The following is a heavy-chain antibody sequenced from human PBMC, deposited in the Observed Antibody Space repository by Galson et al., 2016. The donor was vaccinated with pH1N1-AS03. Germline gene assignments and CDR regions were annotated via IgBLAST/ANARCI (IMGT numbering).Heavy chain of an antibody. V-gene: IGHV7-4-1*02. CDR2: INTNTGNP. D-gene: IGHD3-10*01. CDR1: AYTFTSYA. J-gene: IGHJ5*02. CDR3: ARGAVNLGREIFPRYTWFDP. Sequence: SVKVSCKASAYTFTSYAMNWVRQAPGQGLEWMGWINTNTGNPTYAQGFTGRFVFSLDTSVSTTYLQISGLKAEDTAVYFCARGAVNLGREIFPRYTWFDPWGQGTLVTVSS.